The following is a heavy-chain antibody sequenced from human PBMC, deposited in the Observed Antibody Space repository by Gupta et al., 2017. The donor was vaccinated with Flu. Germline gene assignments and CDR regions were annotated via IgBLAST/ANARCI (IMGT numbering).Heavy chain of an antibody. J-gene: IGHJ4*02. Sequence: EVQLVESGGGLVKPGGSLRLSCAASGFTFSSYSMNWVRQAPGKGLEWVSSISSSSSYIYYADSVKGRFTISRDNAKNSLYLQMNSLRAEDTAVYYCARDLEDYDFWSGYYIPSPPTDYWGQGTLVTVSS. CDR3: ARDLEDYDFWSGYYIPSPPTDY. D-gene: IGHD3-3*01. V-gene: IGHV3-21*01. CDR1: GFTFSSYS. CDR2: ISSSSSYI.